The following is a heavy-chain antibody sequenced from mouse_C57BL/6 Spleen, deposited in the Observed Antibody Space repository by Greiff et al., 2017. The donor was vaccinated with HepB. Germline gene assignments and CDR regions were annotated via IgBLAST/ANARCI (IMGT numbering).Heavy chain of an antibody. CDR1: GFTFSDYY. CDR2: ISNGGGST. J-gene: IGHJ4*01. D-gene: IGHD2-5*01. Sequence: EVNVVESGGGLVQPGGSLKLSCAASGFTFSDYYMYWVRQTPEKRLEWVAYISNGGGSTYYPDTVKGRFTISRDNAKNTLYLQMSRLKSEDTAMYYCARHEDSNYGYAMDYWGQGTSVTVSS. CDR3: ARHEDSNYGYAMDY. V-gene: IGHV5-12*01.